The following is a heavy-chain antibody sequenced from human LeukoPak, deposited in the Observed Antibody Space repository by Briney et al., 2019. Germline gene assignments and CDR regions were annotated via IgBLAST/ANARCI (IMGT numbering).Heavy chain of an antibody. CDR3: ARGGMYYYDSSGYYFDY. Sequence: ASVKVSCKASGYTFTSYGISWVRQAPGQGLEWMGWISAYNGNTNYAQKLQGRVTMTTDTSTSTAYMELRSLRSDDTAVYYCARGGMYYYDSSGYYFDYWGQGTLVTVSS. CDR2: ISAYNGNT. D-gene: IGHD3-22*01. J-gene: IGHJ4*02. CDR1: GYTFTSYG. V-gene: IGHV1-18*01.